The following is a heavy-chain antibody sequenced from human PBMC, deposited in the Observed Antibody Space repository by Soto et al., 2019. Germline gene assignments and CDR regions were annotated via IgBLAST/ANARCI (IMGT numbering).Heavy chain of an antibody. J-gene: IGHJ4*02. CDR3: ARDGYSSSFLNDY. D-gene: IGHD6-6*01. CDR1: GFTFSSYS. CDR2: ISSSSSYI. Sequence: EVQLVESGGGLVKPGGSLRLSCAASGFTFSSYSMNWVRQAPGKGLEWVSSISSSSSYIYYADSVKGRFTISRDNAKNSLYLQMNSLRAEYTAVYYCARDGYSSSFLNDYWGQGTLVTVSS. V-gene: IGHV3-21*01.